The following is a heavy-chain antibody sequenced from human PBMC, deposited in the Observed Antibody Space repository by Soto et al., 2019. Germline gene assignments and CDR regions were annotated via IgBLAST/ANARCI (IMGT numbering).Heavy chain of an antibody. CDR2: ISWNSGSI. Sequence: EVQLVESGGGLVQPGRSLRLSCAASGFTFDDYAMHWVRQAPGKGLEWVSGISWNSGSIGYADSVKGRFTISRDNAKNSLYLQMNSLRAEDTALYYCAKDLNRDVDCSGGSCLTANLDYWGQGTLVTVSS. V-gene: IGHV3-9*01. CDR3: AKDLNRDVDCSGGSCLTANLDY. CDR1: GFTFDDYA. D-gene: IGHD2-15*01. J-gene: IGHJ4*02.